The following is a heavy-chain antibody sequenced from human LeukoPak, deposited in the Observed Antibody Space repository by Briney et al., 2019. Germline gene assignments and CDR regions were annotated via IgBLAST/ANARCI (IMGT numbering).Heavy chain of an antibody. J-gene: IGHJ4*02. V-gene: IGHV4-59*01. CDR3: ARVGPTKGFDY. CDR1: GGSISSYY. D-gene: IGHD2-8*01. Sequence: SETLSLTCTVSGGSISSYYWSWIRQPPGKGLEWIGYIYYSGSTNYNPSLKSRVTISVDTSKNQFSLKLSSVTAADTAVYYCARVGPTKGFDYWGQGTLVTVSS. CDR2: IYYSGST.